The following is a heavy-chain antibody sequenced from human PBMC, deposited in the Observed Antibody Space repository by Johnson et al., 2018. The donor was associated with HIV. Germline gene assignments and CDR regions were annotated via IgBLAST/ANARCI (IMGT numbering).Heavy chain of an antibody. CDR3: ARDRGLWERNGAGAFDI. CDR1: GFTFSSYW. Sequence: VQLVESGGGLVQPGGSLRLSCAASGFTFSSYWMSWVRQAPGKGLEWVANIKQDGSEKHYVDSVKGRFTISRDNAKNSLYLQMNSLRAEDTAVYYCARDRGLWERNGAGAFDIWGQGTMVTVSS. J-gene: IGHJ3*02. CDR2: IKQDGSEK. D-gene: IGHD1-26*01. V-gene: IGHV3-7*01.